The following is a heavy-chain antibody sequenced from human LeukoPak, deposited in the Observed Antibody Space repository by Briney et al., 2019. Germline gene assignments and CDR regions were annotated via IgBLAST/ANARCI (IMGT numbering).Heavy chain of an antibody. CDR1: GFTFSRFG. J-gene: IGHJ4*02. CDR2: ISSSSSYI. D-gene: IGHD5-12*01. V-gene: IGHV3-21*01. Sequence: PGGSLRLSCAASGFTFSRFGMHWVRQAPGKGLEWVSFISSSSSYIYYADSVKGRFTISRDNAKKSLFLQMNSLRAEDTAVYYCTRVTNSGYDSGNFDYWGQGTLVTVSP. CDR3: TRVTNSGYDSGNFDY.